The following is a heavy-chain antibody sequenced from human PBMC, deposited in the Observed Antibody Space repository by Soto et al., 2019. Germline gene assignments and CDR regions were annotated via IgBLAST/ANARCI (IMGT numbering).Heavy chain of an antibody. CDR2: IIPIFGTA. CDR1: GGTFSSYA. V-gene: IGHV1-69*13. CDR3: ARDEYMVRGGDYYYGMDV. J-gene: IGHJ6*02. D-gene: IGHD3-10*01. Sequence: SVKVSCKASGGTFSSYAISWVRQAPGQGLEWMGGIIPIFGTANYAQKFQGRVTITADESTCTAYMELSSLRSEDTAVYYCARDEYMVRGGDYYYGMDVWGQGTTVTVSS.